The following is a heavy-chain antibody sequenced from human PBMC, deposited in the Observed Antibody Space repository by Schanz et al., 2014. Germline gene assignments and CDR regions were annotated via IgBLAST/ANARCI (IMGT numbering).Heavy chain of an antibody. CDR1: GFTVSNNY. CDR3: ARGASRDYFAMDV. CDR2: ISSSSIYT. V-gene: IGHV3-11*06. J-gene: IGHJ6*02. Sequence: VQLVESGGGLVQPGGSLRLSCAASGFTVSNNYMSWVRQAPGKGLEWVSYISSSSIYTNYADSVKGRFTISRDNAKNSLYLQMNSLRAEDTAVYYCARGASRDYFAMDVWGQGTTVTVSS.